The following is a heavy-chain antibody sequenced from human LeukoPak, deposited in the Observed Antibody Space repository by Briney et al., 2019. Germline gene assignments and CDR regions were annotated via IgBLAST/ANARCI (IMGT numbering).Heavy chain of an antibody. CDR2: IYYSGST. CDR1: GGSISSSSYY. V-gene: IGHV4-39*07. D-gene: IGHD2-8*02. CDR3: ARAVLSAGTEFDP. Sequence: SETLSLTCTVSGGSISSSSYYWGWIRQPPGKGLEWIGSIYYSGSTYYNPSLKSRVTISVDTSKNQFSLKLSSVTAADTAVYYCARAVLSAGTEFDPWGQGTLVTVSS. J-gene: IGHJ5*02.